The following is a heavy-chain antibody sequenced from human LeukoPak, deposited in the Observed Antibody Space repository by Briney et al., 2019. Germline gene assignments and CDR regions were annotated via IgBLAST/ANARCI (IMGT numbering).Heavy chain of an antibody. J-gene: IGHJ4*02. Sequence: GGSLRLSCAASGFTFSSYAMSWVRQAPGKGLEWVSAISGSGGSTYYADSVKGRFTISRDNSKNTLYLQMNSLRAEDTAVYYCAKVMVQGVIKPPNFDYWGQETLVTVSS. CDR1: GFTFSSYA. D-gene: IGHD3-10*01. V-gene: IGHV3-23*01. CDR2: ISGSGGST. CDR3: AKVMVQGVIKPPNFDY.